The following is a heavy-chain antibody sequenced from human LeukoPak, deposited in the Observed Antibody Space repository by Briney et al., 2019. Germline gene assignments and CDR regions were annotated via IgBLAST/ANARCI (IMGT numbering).Heavy chain of an antibody. J-gene: IGHJ6*03. Sequence: SETLSLTCAVYGGSFSGYYWSWIRQPPGKGLEWIGEINHSGSTNYNPSLKSRVTISVETSKNQFSLKLSSVTAADTAVYYCAREYQLLMYYYYYYYMDVWRKGTTVTVSS. V-gene: IGHV4-34*01. D-gene: IGHD2-2*01. CDR1: GGSFSGYY. CDR2: INHSGST. CDR3: AREYQLLMYYYYYYYMDV.